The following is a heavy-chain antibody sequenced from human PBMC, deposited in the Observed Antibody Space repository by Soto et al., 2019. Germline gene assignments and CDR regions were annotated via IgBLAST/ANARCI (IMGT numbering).Heavy chain of an antibody. CDR3: THSPLYGGYYWYFDH. Sequence: EVQLVESGGGLVKPGGSLRLSCAASGFTFSAAWLTWVRQAPGKGLEWVGRIKSNVDGGTTDYGAPVKGRFSISRDDSKNTLYLQMNSLETEDTAIYYCTHSPLYGGYYWYFDHWGRGTLVTVSS. D-gene: IGHD4-17*01. CDR1: GFTFSAAW. V-gene: IGHV3-15*01. CDR2: IKSNVDGGTT. J-gene: IGHJ2*01.